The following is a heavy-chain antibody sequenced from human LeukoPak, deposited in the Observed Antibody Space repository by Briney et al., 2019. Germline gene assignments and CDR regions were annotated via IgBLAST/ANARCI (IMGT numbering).Heavy chain of an antibody. D-gene: IGHD2-21*01. CDR1: GGSFSGYY. CDR2: INHSGST. CDR3: ARAYCGGDCYYRAFDI. Sequence: PSETLSLTCAVYGGSFSGYYWSWLRQPPGKGLEWIGEINHSGSTNYNPSLKSRVTISVGTSKNQFSLKLSSVTAADTAVYYCARAYCGGDCYYRAFDIWGQGTMVTVSS. J-gene: IGHJ3*02. V-gene: IGHV4-34*01.